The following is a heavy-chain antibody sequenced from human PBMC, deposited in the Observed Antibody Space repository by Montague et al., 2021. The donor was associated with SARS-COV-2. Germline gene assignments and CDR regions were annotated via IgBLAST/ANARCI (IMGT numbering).Heavy chain of an antibody. CDR1: GDSVSIKIDT. CDR3: VRIPVGSKYYFDF. J-gene: IGHJ4*02. D-gene: IGHD2-2*01. V-gene: IGHV6-1*01. Sequence: CAISGDSVSIKIDTWNWIKQTPSRGLQWLGRTYYRSKWYNDYAESVKSRITIDPDTSKHQFSLHLNSVTPEDTAVYYCVRIPVGSKYYFDFWGQGTLVTVSS. CDR2: TYYRSKWYN.